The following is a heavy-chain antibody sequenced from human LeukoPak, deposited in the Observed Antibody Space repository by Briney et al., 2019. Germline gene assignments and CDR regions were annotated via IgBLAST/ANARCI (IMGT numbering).Heavy chain of an antibody. CDR1: RITISNNY. V-gene: IGHV3-66*01. CDR3: ATSQSTGWADY. CDR2: IYGGDAT. Sequence: GGSLRLSCAASRITISNNYVSWVRQAPGKGLEWVSVIYGGDATYYADSVKGRFTISRDNSKNTSYLQMNSLRAEDTAVYYCATSQSTGWADYWGQGTLVTVSS. D-gene: IGHD2-2*01. J-gene: IGHJ4*02.